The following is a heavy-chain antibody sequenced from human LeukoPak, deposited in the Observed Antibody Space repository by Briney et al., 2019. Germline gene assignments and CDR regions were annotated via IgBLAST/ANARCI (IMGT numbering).Heavy chain of an antibody. V-gene: IGHV4-39*07. Sequence: NPSETLSLTCTVSGGSISSSSYYWGWIRQPPGKGLEWIGSIYYNGSTYYNPSLKSRVTISVDTSKNQFSLKLSSVTAADTAVYYCARDHSRDGYNEWVDWGQGTLVTVSS. CDR3: ARDHSRDGYNEWVD. CDR1: GGSISSSSYY. CDR2: IYYNGST. J-gene: IGHJ4*02. D-gene: IGHD5-24*01.